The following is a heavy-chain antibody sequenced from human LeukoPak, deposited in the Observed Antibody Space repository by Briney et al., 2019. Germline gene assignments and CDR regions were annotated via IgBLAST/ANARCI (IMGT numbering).Heavy chain of an antibody. CDR2: INPNSGGT. CDR1: GYTFTGYY. D-gene: IGHD3-10*01. CDR3: ARAVITMVRGVSSYGMDV. Sequence: ASVKVSCKASGYTFTGYYMHWVRQAPGQGLEWMGWINPNSGGTNYAQKFQGWVTMTRDTSISTAYMELSRLRPDDTAVYYCARAVITMVRGVSSYGMDVWGKGTTVTVSS. J-gene: IGHJ6*04. V-gene: IGHV1-2*04.